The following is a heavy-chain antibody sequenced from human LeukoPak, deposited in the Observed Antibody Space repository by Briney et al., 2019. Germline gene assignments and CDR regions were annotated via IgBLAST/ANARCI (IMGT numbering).Heavy chain of an antibody. CDR3: ARDRMVTGGAFDI. V-gene: IGHV4-34*01. D-gene: IGHD2-21*02. Sequence: SETLTLTCAVYGGSFSGYYWSWIRQPPGKGLEWIGEINHSGSTNYNPSLKSRVTISVDTSKNQFSLKLSSVTAADTAVYYCARDRMVTGGAFDIWGQGTMVTVSS. J-gene: IGHJ3*02. CDR2: INHSGST. CDR1: GGSFSGYY.